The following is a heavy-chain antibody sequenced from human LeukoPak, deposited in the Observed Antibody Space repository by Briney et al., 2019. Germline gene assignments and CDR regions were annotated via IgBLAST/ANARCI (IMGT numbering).Heavy chain of an antibody. J-gene: IGHJ4*02. CDR1: GFTFTNYW. Sequence: GGSLRLSCAASGFTFTNYWMTWVRQAPGKGLEWVANINKDGSEKQYVDSVKGRFTISRDNPKSSVYLQMSSLRVEDSAVYYCARDPVQDFDFWGQGIMVTVSS. CDR2: INKDGSEK. V-gene: IGHV3-7*01. CDR3: ARDPVQDFDF.